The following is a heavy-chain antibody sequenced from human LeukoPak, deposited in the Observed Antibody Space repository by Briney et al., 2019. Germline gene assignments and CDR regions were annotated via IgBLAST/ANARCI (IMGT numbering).Heavy chain of an antibody. CDR1: GDSISSSNW. Sequence: PSDTLSLTCAVSGDSISSSNWWVWIRQPPGKGLEWIGYIYYSGSTYYNPSLKSRVTMSVDTSKNQFSLKLSSVTAADTAVYYCARYGDYAFDYWGQGTLVTVSS. V-gene: IGHV4-28*01. J-gene: IGHJ4*02. CDR3: ARYGDYAFDY. D-gene: IGHD4-17*01. CDR2: IYYSGST.